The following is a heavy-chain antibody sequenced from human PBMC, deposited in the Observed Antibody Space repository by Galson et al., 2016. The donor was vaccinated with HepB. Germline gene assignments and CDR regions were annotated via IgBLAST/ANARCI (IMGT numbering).Heavy chain of an antibody. CDR2: ILNSGGT. D-gene: IGHD7-27*01. CDR1: GASVSSGTYY. V-gene: IGHV4-61*03. J-gene: IGHJ4*02. Sequence: SETLSLTCSVSGASVSSGTYYWSWIRQPPGKGLEWIGFILNSGGTYYNPSLKSRVTISLDTPMNHFSLRVSSVTAADTAVYYCARGYHGDFSGADYWGQGTLVTVSP. CDR3: ARGYHGDFSGADY.